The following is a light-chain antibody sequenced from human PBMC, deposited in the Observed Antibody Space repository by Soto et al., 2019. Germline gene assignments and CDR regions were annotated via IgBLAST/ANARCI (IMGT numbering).Light chain of an antibody. J-gene: IGKJ1*01. CDR2: GAS. V-gene: IGKV3-15*01. Sequence: EIVMTQSPATLSVSPGERATLSCRASQSVSSTVAWYQQKPGQAPRLLLYGASTRATGIPAGFSGSGSGTEFTLTISSLQSEDFAVYYCQQYNDWPTTFGQGTKVEIK. CDR3: QQYNDWPTT. CDR1: QSVSST.